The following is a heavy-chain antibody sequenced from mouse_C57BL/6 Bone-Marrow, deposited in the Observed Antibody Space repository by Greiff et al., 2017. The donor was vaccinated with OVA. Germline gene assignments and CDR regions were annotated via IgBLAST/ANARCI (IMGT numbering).Heavy chain of an antibody. V-gene: IGHV1-5*01. CDR3: TSNPYNDISHGGYFDV. CDR1: GYTFTSYW. J-gene: IGHJ1*03. D-gene: IGHD1-1*01. CDR2: IYPGNSDT. Sequence: VQLQQSGTVLVRPGASVKMSCKTSGYTFTSYWMHWVKQRPGQGLEWIGAIYPGNSDTSYNQKFKGKAKLTAVTSASTAYMELSSLTNEDSAVYYGTSNPYNDISHGGYFDVWGTGTTVTVSS.